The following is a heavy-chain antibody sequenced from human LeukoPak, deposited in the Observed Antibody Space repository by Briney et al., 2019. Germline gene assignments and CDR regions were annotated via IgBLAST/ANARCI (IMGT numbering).Heavy chain of an antibody. CDR2: VSGSGGST. CDR3: AGDYGDLFDY. Sequence: GGSLRLSCAASGFTFSSYAMSWVRQAPGKELEWVSAVSGSGGSTYYADSVKGRFTISRDNSKNTLYLQMNSLRAEDTAVYYCAGDYGDLFDYWGQGTLVTVSS. V-gene: IGHV3-23*01. CDR1: GFTFSSYA. D-gene: IGHD4-17*01. J-gene: IGHJ4*02.